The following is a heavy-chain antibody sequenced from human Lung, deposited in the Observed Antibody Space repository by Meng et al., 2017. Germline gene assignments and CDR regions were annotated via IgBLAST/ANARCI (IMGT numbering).Heavy chain of an antibody. V-gene: IGHV6-1*01. D-gene: IGHD2-21*01. CDR3: TGVGHKNWFDS. Sequence: LQHVVSALSTPCDTHALTWCLSVDSGSINRAASHWLRHSPSRGRECLGSTHYLFKWLSAYATSVRSRIPINADTSKNQFSLQLNSLTPEDTAVYYCTGVGHKNWFDSWGQGTLVTVSS. CDR2: THYLFKWLS. J-gene: IGHJ5*01. CDR1: VDSGSINRAA.